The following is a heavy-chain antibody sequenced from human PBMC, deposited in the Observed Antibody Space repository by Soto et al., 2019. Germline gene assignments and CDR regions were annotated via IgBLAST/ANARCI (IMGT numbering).Heavy chain of an antibody. J-gene: IGHJ3*02. CDR2: IYYSGST. CDR1: GGSISSSSYY. D-gene: IGHD3-10*01. CDR3: ARRGGSGSVVAFDI. Sequence: QLQLQESGPGLVKPSETLSLTCTVSGGSISSSSYYWGWIRQPPGKGLEWIGSIYYSGSTYYNPSLKSRVTISVDTSKNQFSLKLSSVTAADTAVYYCARRGGSGSVVAFDIWGLGTMVTVSS. V-gene: IGHV4-39*01.